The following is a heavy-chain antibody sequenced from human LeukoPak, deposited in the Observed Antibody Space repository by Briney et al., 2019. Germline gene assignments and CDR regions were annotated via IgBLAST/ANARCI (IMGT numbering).Heavy chain of an antibody. Sequence: PGESLQISCQGSGYIFSSYWIGWVRQLPGKGLEWMGIIYPGDSDTRYSPSFQGQVTISADKSISTAYLQWSSLKASDTAMYYCARPREEGSSGNYYFDYWGQGILVTVSS. V-gene: IGHV5-51*01. CDR1: GYIFSSYW. J-gene: IGHJ4*02. CDR2: IYPGDSDT. CDR3: ARPREEGSSGNYYFDY. D-gene: IGHD3-22*01.